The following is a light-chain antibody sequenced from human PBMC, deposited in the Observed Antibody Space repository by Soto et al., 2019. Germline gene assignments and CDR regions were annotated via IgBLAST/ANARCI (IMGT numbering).Light chain of an antibody. CDR1: QSVSSC. V-gene: IGKV3-11*01. Sequence: EIVLTQSPATLSLSPGERATLSCRASQSVSSCLAWYQQKPGQAPRLLIYDASNRATGIPARFSGSGSGTDFTLTISSLQSEDFAAYYCQQRSSWPPTFGGGIKVEIE. CDR2: DAS. J-gene: IGKJ4*01. CDR3: QQRSSWPPT.